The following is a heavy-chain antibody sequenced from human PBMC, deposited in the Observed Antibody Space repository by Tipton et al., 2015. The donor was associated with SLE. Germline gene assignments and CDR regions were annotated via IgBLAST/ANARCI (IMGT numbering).Heavy chain of an antibody. D-gene: IGHD6-6*01. CDR2: FSYSGGI. CDR1: GGPISSKY. CDR3: ARDGAIGARPGSFDY. Sequence: LSLTCSVSGGPISSKYWSWIRQAPGKGLEWIGYFSYSGGINYNPSLKSRVTISADTSKNQFSLKLSSVTAADTAVYFCARDGAIGARPGSFDYWGQGALVTVSS. J-gene: IGHJ4*02. V-gene: IGHV4-59*01.